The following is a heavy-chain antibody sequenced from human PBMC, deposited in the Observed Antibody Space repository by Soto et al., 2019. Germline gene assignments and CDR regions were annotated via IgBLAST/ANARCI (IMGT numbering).Heavy chain of an antibody. J-gene: IGHJ4*02. V-gene: IGHV1-69*01. CDR3: AKVMAAAGYDS. Sequence: QVKLVQSGAEVKKPGSSVKLSCKASGDTFGNSAISWVRQAPGQGLEWMGGIIPVFGTVNYAQKFEGRVTITADESTRTVFMEMSRLTSEDTAVYYCAKVMAAAGYDSWGQGTLVTVSS. D-gene: IGHD3-16*01. CDR2: IIPVFGTV. CDR1: GDTFGNSA.